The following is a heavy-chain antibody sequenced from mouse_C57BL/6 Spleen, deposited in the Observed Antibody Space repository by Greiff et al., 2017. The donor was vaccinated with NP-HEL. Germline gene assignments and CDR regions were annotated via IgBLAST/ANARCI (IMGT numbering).Heavy chain of an antibody. J-gene: IGHJ2*01. V-gene: IGHV1-82*01. CDR2: IYPGDGDT. CDR3: AGAYGYDGFDY. CDR1: GYAFSSSW. D-gene: IGHD2-2*01. Sequence: VKLMESGPELVKPGASVKISCKASGYAFSSSWMNWVKQRPGKGLEWIGRIYPGDGDTTYNGKFKGKATLTADKSSSTAYMQLSSLTSEDSAVYFCAGAYGYDGFDYWGQGTTLTVSS.